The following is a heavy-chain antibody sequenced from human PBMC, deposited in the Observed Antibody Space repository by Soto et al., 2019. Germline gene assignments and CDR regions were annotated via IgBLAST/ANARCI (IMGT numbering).Heavy chain of an antibody. CDR1: GFTVKSYT. CDR2: IIGSDGST. J-gene: IGHJ4*02. Sequence: EVQLPESGGDLAQPGGSLRISCAASGFTVKSYTMSWVRQVPGKGLEWVSSIIGSDGSTYYADSVKGRFTISRDISKNTLYLQMNSLRVEDTAVYYCAKDKLLDVACDFDYWGQGSLVTVSS. V-gene: IGHV3-23*01. CDR3: AKDKLLDVACDFDY. D-gene: IGHD1-26*01.